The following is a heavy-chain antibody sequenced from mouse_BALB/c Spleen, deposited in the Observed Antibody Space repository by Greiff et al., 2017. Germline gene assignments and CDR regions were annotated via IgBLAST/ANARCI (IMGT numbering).Heavy chain of an antibody. D-gene: IGHD1-1*01. CDR3: ARGAYARSQFDY. J-gene: IGHJ2*01. CDR2: ISTYYGNT. V-gene: IGHV1-67*01. CDR1: GYTFTDYA. Sequence: QVQLQQSGPELVRPGVSVKISCKGSGYTFTDYAMHWVKQSHAKSLEWIGVISTYYGNTNYNQKFKGKATMTVDKSSSTAYMELARLTSEDSAIYYCARGAYARSQFDYWGQGTTLTVSS.